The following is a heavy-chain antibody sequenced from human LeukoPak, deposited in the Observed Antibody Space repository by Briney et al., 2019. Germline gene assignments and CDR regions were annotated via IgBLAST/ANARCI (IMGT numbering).Heavy chain of an antibody. J-gene: IGHJ3*02. CDR3: ARDGGYALDI. D-gene: IGHD2-15*01. CDR1: GFTFSSYA. V-gene: IGHV3-30-3*01. CDR2: ISYDGSNK. Sequence: GGSLRLSCAASGFTFSSYAMHWVRQAPGKGLEWVAVISYDGSNKYYAGSVKGRFTISRDNSKNTLYLQMNSLRVEDTAVYYCARDGGYALDIWGQGTMVTVSA.